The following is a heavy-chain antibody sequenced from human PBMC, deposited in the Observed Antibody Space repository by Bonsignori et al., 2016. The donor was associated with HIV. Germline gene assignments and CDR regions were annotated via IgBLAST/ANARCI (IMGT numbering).Heavy chain of an antibody. D-gene: IGHD3-22*01. Sequence: VRQAPGKGLEWVSYISSSGSTIYYADSVKGRFTISRDNAKNSLYLQMNSLRAEDTAVYYCARDGDYYDSSGDAFDIWGQGTMVTVSS. CDR3: ARDGDYYDSSGDAFDI. V-gene: IGHV3-48*03. J-gene: IGHJ3*02. CDR2: ISSSGSTI.